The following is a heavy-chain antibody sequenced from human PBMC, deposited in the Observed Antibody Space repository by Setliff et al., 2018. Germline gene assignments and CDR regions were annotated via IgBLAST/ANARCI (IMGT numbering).Heavy chain of an antibody. V-gene: IGHV3-30*03. Sequence: GGSLRLSCAASGFTLRNSGMHWVRQAPGRGLEWVTFISYDGFKIYYAESVKGRFTIAGDSSKNAVYLQMNSLRADDTAVYYCRQWFGELSRDYWGPGTLVTVSS. J-gene: IGHJ4*02. CDR3: RQWFGELSRDY. CDR1: GFTLRNSG. D-gene: IGHD3-10*01. CDR2: ISYDGFKI.